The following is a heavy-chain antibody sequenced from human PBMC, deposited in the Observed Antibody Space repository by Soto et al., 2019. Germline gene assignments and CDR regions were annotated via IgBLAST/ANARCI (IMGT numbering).Heavy chain of an antibody. CDR1: GFTFRDYD. CDR3: ARKGPRAARPNH. Sequence: QVQLVESGGGLVRPGGSLRLSCAASGFTFRDYDMSWIRQAPGKGLEWVSCISSSGTVTNYADSVKGRFTISRDNAQNSLYGEMNSLRVEDTAVYYCARKGPRAARPNHWGQGSLLTVSS. J-gene: IGHJ5*02. D-gene: IGHD6-6*01. V-gene: IGHV3-11*01. CDR2: ISSSGTVT.